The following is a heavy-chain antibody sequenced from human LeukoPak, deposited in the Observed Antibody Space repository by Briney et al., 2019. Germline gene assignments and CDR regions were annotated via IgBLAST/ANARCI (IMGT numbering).Heavy chain of an antibody. CDR3: ARDSGTTGAVKFDP. CDR2: IYYSGST. D-gene: IGHD3-10*01. Sequence: PAETLSLTCTVSGGSISSYYWSWMRQPPGKGLEGFGYIYYSGSTNYNPSLKRRVSISVDTSKNKSSLTLSSVTAADTAVYYCARDSGTTGAVKFDPWGQGTLVTVSS. CDR1: GGSISSYY. V-gene: IGHV4-59*12. J-gene: IGHJ5*02.